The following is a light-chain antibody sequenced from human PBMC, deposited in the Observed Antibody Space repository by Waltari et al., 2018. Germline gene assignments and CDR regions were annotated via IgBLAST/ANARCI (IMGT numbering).Light chain of an antibody. CDR3: QVWDSGSDHYV. J-gene: IGLJ1*01. Sequence: SYVLPQPPSVSVAPGQTARISCDGNNIGRKNVHWYQQKPGQAPVLVVYDDGDRPSGIPERFSGSNSGNTATLTISRVDAGDEADYYCQVWDSGSDHYVFGTVTKVTVL. CDR1: NIGRKN. V-gene: IGLV3-21*02. CDR2: DDG.